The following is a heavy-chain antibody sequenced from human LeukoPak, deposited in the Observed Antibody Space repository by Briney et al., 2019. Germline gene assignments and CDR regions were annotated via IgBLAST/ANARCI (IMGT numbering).Heavy chain of an antibody. J-gene: IGHJ4*02. CDR3: ARHGGYGSESSWPYFDY. Sequence: GESLQISCKGSGYSFTTYWIGWVRQLPGKGLEWMGIIYPGDSYTRYSPSFQGQVTISADKSTTTAYLQWSSLKASDSAIYYCARHGGYGSESSWPYFDYWGQGARATVSS. V-gene: IGHV5-51*01. CDR1: GYSFTTYW. CDR2: IYPGDSYT. D-gene: IGHD3-10*01.